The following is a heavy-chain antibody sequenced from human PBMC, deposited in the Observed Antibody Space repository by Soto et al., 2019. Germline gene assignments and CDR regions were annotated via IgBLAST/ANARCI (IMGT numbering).Heavy chain of an antibody. Sequence: EVQLLESGGGLVQPGGSLRLSCAASGFTFSVFAMSWVRQAPGKGLELVSTISGRGENTYYADSVKGRFTLSRDNSKNTLNLQMNSLRGEDTAVYYCAKDRGTGDYGVNAVDIGGQGTMVTVAS. CDR2: ISGRGENT. V-gene: IGHV3-23*01. D-gene: IGHD7-27*01. CDR1: GFTFSVFA. CDR3: AKDRGTGDYGVNAVDI. J-gene: IGHJ3*02.